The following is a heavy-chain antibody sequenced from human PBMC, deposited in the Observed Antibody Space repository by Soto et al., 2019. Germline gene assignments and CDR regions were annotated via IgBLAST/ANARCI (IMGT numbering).Heavy chain of an antibody. V-gene: IGHV3-53*01. Sequence: GESLKISCAASGFNLSSNSMNWVRQAPGKGLEWLSLIHSDANTKYADSVKGRFTISRDSSENTVYLQMHSLRAEGTAVYYCARHVWLESWGQGTLVTVSS. J-gene: IGHJ5*01. CDR1: GFNLSSNS. CDR3: ARHVWLES. CDR2: IHSDANT.